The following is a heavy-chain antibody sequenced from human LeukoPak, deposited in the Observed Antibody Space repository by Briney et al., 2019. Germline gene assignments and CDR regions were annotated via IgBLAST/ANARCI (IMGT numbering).Heavy chain of an antibody. CDR2: IWYDGSNK. CDR1: GFTFSSRG. CDR3: TSFEY. J-gene: IGHJ4*02. V-gene: IGHV3-33*01. Sequence: GGSLRLSCVASGFTFSSRGVHWVRQAPGKGLEWVAVIWYDGSNKYYADSVKGRFTISRDNSKNTLYLEMSSLRAEDTAVYYCTSFEYWGQGTLVTVSS.